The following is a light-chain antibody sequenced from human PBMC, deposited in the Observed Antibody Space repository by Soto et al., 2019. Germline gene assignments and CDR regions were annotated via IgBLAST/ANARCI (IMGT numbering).Light chain of an antibody. CDR3: MQALQAPLT. J-gene: IGKJ1*01. Sequence: DIVMTQSPLSLPVTPGGPASISCRSSQSLLNSNGYNYLDWYLQKPGQSPQLLIYLGSSRASGVPDRFSGSASGTDFTLTISRVEAEDVGFSYCMQALQAPLTFGQRTKVDIK. CDR2: LGS. CDR1: QSLLNSNGYNY. V-gene: IGKV2-28*01.